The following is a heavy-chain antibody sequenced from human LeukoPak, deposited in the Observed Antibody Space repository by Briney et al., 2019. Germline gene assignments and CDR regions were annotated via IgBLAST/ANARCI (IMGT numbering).Heavy chain of an antibody. Sequence: SETLSLTCAVYGGSFSGYYWSWIRQPPGKGLEWIGEINHSGSTNYNPSLKSRVTISVDTSKNQFSLKLSSVTAADTAVYYCASGRFGETTKPYYFAYWGQGTLVTVSS. CDR1: GGSFSGYY. D-gene: IGHD3-10*01. V-gene: IGHV4-34*01. J-gene: IGHJ4*02. CDR2: INHSGST. CDR3: ASGRFGETTKPYYFAY.